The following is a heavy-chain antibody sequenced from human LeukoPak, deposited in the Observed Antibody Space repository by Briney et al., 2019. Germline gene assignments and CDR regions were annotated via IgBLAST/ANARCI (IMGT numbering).Heavy chain of an antibody. CDR3: AIYEQKVFLGLDY. V-gene: IGHV3-23*01. CDR1: GFTFSSYE. D-gene: IGHD3-16*01. Sequence: PGGSLRLSCAASGFTFSSYEMNWVRQAPGKGLEWVSAISGSGDATSYADSMKGRFTISRDNSKNTLSLQMNSLRADDTAVYYCAIYEQKVFLGLDYWGQGTLVTVSS. J-gene: IGHJ4*02. CDR2: ISGSGDAT.